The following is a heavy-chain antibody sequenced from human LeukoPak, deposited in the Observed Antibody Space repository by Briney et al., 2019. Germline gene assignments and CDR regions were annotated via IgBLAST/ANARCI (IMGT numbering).Heavy chain of an antibody. CDR2: IYYSGST. CDR1: GGSISSSSYY. J-gene: IGHJ6*03. Sequence: SETLSLTCTVPGGSISSSSYYWSWIRQPPGKGLEWIGYIYYSGSTNYNPSLKSRVTISVDTSKNQFSLKLSSVTAADTAVYYCASQIAVAGTGHYYYYMDVWGKGTTVTVSS. D-gene: IGHD6-19*01. CDR3: ASQIAVAGTGHYYYYMDV. V-gene: IGHV4-61*01.